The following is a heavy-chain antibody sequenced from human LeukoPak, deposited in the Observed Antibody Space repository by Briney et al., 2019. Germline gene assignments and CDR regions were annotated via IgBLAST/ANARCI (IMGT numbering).Heavy chain of an antibody. CDR2: IYYSGST. CDR3: ARDTAYYGSGSYAFDI. Sequence: TSETLSLTCTVSGGSISSGDYYWSWIRQPPGKGLEWIGYIYYSGSTYYNPSLKSRVTISVDTSKNQFSLKLSSVTAADTAVDYCARDTAYYGSGSYAFDIWGQGTMVTVSS. D-gene: IGHD3-10*01. V-gene: IGHV4-30-4*01. J-gene: IGHJ3*02. CDR1: GGSISSGDYY.